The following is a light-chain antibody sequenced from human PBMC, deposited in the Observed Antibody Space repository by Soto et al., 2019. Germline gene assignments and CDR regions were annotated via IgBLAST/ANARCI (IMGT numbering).Light chain of an antibody. Sequence: EVVLTQSPGTLSLSPGERASLSCRASQSVINSFLAWYQQKPGQSPRLLIYAASARAIGIPDRFSGSGSGTDFTLTISRLEPEDFAVYYCQQYGHSPRTFGQGTKVDNK. CDR3: QQYGHSPRT. V-gene: IGKV3-20*01. CDR1: QSVINSF. J-gene: IGKJ1*01. CDR2: AAS.